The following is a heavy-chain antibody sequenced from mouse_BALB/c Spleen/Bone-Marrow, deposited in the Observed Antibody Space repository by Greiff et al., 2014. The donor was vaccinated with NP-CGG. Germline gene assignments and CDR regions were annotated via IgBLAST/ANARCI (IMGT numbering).Heavy chain of an antibody. V-gene: IGHV5-9-3*01. J-gene: IGHJ2*01. CDR2: ISSAGSYT. CDR3: ARHITTVVADY. D-gene: IGHD1-1*01. Sequence: EVMLVESGGGLVKPGGSLKLSCAASGFTFSSYAMSWVRQTPEKRLEWVATISSAGSYTYYPDSVKGRFTISRDNAKNTLYLQMSSLRSEDTAMYYCARHITTVVADYWGQGTTLTVSS. CDR1: GFTFSSYA.